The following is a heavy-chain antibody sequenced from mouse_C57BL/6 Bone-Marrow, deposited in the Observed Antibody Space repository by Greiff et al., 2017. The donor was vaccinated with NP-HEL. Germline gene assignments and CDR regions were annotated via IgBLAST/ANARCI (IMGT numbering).Heavy chain of an antibody. CDR1: GYTFTSYW. Sequence: VQLQQSGAELVMPGASVKLSCKASGYTFTSYWMHWVKQRPGQGLEWIGEIDPSDSYTNYNQKFKGKSTLTVDKSSSTAYMQLSSLTSEDSAVYYCARQQLTGTGWFAYWGQGTLVTVSA. D-gene: IGHD4-1*01. J-gene: IGHJ3*01. V-gene: IGHV1-69*01. CDR2: IDPSDSYT. CDR3: ARQQLTGTGWFAY.